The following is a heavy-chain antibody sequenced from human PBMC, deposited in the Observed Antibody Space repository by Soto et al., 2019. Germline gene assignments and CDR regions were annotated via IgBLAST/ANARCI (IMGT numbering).Heavy chain of an antibody. V-gene: IGHV3-30*03. D-gene: IGHD3-10*01. CDR3: IRSGNSHSFDYYYNMDV. Sequence: QAGGSLRLCCAASAFTFRSYGMHWVRQAPGKGLEWVAVISYDGTNKYYADSVKGRFTISRDNSKNTLYLQMNSLRGEDTAVYYYIRSGNSHSFDYYYNMDVWGQGTKSTVSS. CDR1: AFTFRSYG. CDR2: ISYDGTNK. J-gene: IGHJ6*02.